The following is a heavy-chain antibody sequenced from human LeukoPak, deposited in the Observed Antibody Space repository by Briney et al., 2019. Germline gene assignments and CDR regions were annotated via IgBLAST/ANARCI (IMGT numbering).Heavy chain of an antibody. D-gene: IGHD5-12*01. CDR1: GGTFSSYA. V-gene: IGHV1-69*13. CDR3: ASGSGHDRVEYNWFDP. Sequence: SVKVSCKASGGTFSSYAISWVRQAPGQGLEWMGGIIPIFGTANYAQKFQGRVTITADESTSTAYMELSSLRSEDTAVYYCASGSGHDRVEYNWFDPWGQGTLVTVSS. J-gene: IGHJ5*02. CDR2: IIPIFGTA.